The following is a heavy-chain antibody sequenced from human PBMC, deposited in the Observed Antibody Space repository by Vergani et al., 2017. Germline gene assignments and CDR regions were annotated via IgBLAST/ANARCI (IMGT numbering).Heavy chain of an antibody. J-gene: IGHJ4*01. D-gene: IGHD6-6*01. CDR3: ARRDSSSPALDY. V-gene: IGHV3-13*01. CDR1: GFTFSTYD. CDR2: IGTAGDT. Sequence: EVQLVESGGGLVQPGGSLRLSCAASGFTFSTYDMHWVRQATGKGLEWVSAIGTAGDTYYPGSVKGRFTISRENAKNSLYLQMNGLRAGDTAVYYCARRDSSSPALDYWGHGTLVTVSS.